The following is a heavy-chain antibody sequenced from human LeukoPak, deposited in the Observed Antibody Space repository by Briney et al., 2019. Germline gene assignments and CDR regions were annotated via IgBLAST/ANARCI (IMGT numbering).Heavy chain of an antibody. CDR2: INHSGGT. Sequence: SETLSLTCDVYGGSFSNYHWSWIRQPPGKGLEWIGEINHSGGTTYIPPLKRRVTISVDTTKNQFSLNMSSVTVADTAVYYWARDNDSSSWYPKAAFDIWGQGKMVTVSA. J-gene: IGHJ3*02. CDR3: ARDNDSSSWYPKAAFDI. D-gene: IGHD6-13*01. CDR1: GGSFSNYH. V-gene: IGHV4-34*01.